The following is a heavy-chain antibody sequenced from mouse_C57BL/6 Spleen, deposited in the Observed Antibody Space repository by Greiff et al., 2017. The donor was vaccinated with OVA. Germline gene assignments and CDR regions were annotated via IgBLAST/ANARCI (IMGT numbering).Heavy chain of an antibody. D-gene: IGHD1-1*01. CDR3: ASLHYYGSSLFDY. CDR1: GFNIKNTY. J-gene: IGHJ2*01. Sequence: EVKVVESVAELVRPGASVKLSCTASGFNIKNTYMHWVKQRPEQGLEWIGRIDPANGNTKYAPKFQGKATITADTSSNTAYLQLSSLTSEDTAIYYCASLHYYGSSLFDYWGQGTTLTVSS. CDR2: IDPANGNT. V-gene: IGHV14-3*01.